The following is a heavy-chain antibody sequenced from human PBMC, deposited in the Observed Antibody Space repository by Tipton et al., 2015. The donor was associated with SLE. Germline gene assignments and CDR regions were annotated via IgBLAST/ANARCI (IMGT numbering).Heavy chain of an antibody. CDR1: GDSTRSNY. CDR2: IHYSGGT. D-gene: IGHD3-9*01. V-gene: IGHV4-59*12. J-gene: IGHJ3*02. Sequence: GLVKPSETLSLTCIVSGDSTRSNYWSWIRQPPGKRLEWIGYIHYSGGTNYNPSLKSRVTIAVDTSKNQFSLKLNSVTAADTAVYYCASGILTGYAAFDIWGPGTMVTVSS. CDR3: ASGILTGYAAFDI.